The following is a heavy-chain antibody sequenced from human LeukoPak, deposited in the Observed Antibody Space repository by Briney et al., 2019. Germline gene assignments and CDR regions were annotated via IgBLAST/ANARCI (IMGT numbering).Heavy chain of an antibody. CDR3: AKVRVSGYDKGYFDY. D-gene: IGHD3-3*01. CDR1: GFTFSGYA. Sequence: PGGSLRLSCAASGFTFSGYAMNWVRQAPGKGLEWVSVISGSGGRTYYADSVKGRFTISRDNSKNTLYLQMNSLRAEDTAVYYCAKVRVSGYDKGYFDYWGQGTLVTVSS. J-gene: IGHJ4*02. V-gene: IGHV3-23*01. CDR2: ISGSGGRT.